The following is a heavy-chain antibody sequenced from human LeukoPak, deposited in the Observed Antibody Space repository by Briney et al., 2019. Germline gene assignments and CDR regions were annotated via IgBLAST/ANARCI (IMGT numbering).Heavy chain of an antibody. Sequence: PSETLSLICSVSVGSISSYFWSWIRQAPGKGLEWVGYALYTGSTEYNPALKSRVTISLDTSNNQFSLRLSSVTAADTAVYYCARDNGYSYGIDYWGQGRLVTVSS. CDR3: ARDNGYSYGIDY. CDR1: VGSISSYF. J-gene: IGHJ4*02. CDR2: ALYTGST. D-gene: IGHD5-18*01. V-gene: IGHV4-59*01.